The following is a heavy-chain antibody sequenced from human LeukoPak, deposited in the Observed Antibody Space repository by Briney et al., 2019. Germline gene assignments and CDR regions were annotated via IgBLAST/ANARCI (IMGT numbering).Heavy chain of an antibody. CDR3: AKGDGSTGWYFDY. D-gene: IGHD1-26*01. CDR1: GFTFSSYA. J-gene: IGHJ4*02. V-gene: IGHV3-30-3*01. Sequence: GGSLRLSCAASGFTFSSYAMHWVRLAPGKGLEWVAVISYDGSNKYYADSVKGRFTISRDNAKNTLYLQMNSPRAEDTAVYYCAKGDGSTGWYFDYWGQGTLVTVSS. CDR2: ISYDGSNK.